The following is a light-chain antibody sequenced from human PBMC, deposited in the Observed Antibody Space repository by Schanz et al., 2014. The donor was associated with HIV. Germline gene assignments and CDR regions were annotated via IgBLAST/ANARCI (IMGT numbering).Light chain of an antibody. CDR1: QSVLYSSNNKNF. V-gene: IGKV4-1*01. CDR3: QQYPPYSHT. J-gene: IGKJ2*01. CDR2: WAS. Sequence: DIVMTQSPDSLAVSLGERATIHCKSSQSVLYSSNNKNFLTWYQQKPGQPPKMLIYWASTRESGVPDRFSGSGSGTDFTLTISSLQPDDFATYYCQQYPPYSHTFGQGTTLEI.